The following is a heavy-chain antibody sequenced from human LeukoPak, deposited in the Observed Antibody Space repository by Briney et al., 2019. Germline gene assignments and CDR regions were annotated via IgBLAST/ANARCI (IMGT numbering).Heavy chain of an antibody. J-gene: IGHJ5*02. CDR3: ARVPKVDDYSNYGWFDP. D-gene: IGHD4-11*01. CDR2: INHSGST. Sequence: SETLSLTCTVSGGSINTPNYYWGWIRQPPGKGLEWIGEINHSGSTNYNPSLKSRVTISVDTSKNQFSLKLSSVTAADTAVYYCARVPKVDDYSNYGWFDPWGQGTLVTVSS. CDR1: GGSINTPNYY. V-gene: IGHV4-39*07.